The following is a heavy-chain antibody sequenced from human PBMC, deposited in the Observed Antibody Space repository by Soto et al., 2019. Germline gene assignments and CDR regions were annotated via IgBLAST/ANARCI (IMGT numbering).Heavy chain of an antibody. D-gene: IGHD2-15*01. CDR2: IIPIFGTA. J-gene: IGHJ6*02. V-gene: IGHV1-69*06. Sequence: ASVKVSCKASGGTFSSYAISWVRQAPGQGLEWMGGIIPIFGTANYAQKFQSRVTITADKSTSTAYMELSSLRSEDTAVYYCARDRRSGLAVVADYYYYGMDVWGQGTTVTVSS. CDR1: GGTFSSYA. CDR3: ARDRRSGLAVVADYYYYGMDV.